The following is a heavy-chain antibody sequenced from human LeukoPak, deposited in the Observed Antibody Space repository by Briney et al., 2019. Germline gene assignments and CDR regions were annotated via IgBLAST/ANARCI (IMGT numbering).Heavy chain of an antibody. D-gene: IGHD6-19*01. CDR2: ISSSSSYI. J-gene: IGHJ4*02. Sequence: PGGSLRLSCAASGFTFSSYSMNWVRQAPGKGLEWVSSISSSSSYIYYADSVKGRFTISRDNAKNSLYLQMNSLRAEDTAVYYCARGGVAVAGTCFDYWGQGTLVTVSS. CDR3: ARGGVAVAGTCFDY. V-gene: IGHV3-21*01. CDR1: GFTFSSYS.